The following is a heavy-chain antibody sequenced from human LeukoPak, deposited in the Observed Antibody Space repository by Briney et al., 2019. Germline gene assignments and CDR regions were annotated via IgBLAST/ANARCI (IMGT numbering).Heavy chain of an antibody. Sequence: SETLSLTCTVSGGSISNSAYYWGWICQPPGEGLEWIGSIYYSGSTYYNPFLKSRGTISVDTSKNQLSLKLSSVTAADTAVYYCARGYASSSGGYYYYGMDVWGQGTTVTVSS. CDR1: GGSISNSAYY. CDR2: IYYSGST. CDR3: ARGYASSSGGYYYYGMDV. D-gene: IGHD6-6*01. V-gene: IGHV4-39*01. J-gene: IGHJ6*02.